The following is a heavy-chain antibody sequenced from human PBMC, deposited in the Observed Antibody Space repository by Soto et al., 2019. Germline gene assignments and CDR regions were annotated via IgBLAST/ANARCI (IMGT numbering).Heavy chain of an antibody. V-gene: IGHV3-30*03. D-gene: IGHD6-13*01. CDR3: ARDRSFSWTFDC. CDR1: GFTFSSYA. Sequence: GGSLRLSCAASGFTFSSYAMSWVRQAPGKGLEWVAMISYDGSNEFYADSVKGRFTTSRDNSKNTLYLQMNSLRTEDTAIYYCARDRSFSWTFDCWGQGTLVTVSS. CDR2: ISYDGSNE. J-gene: IGHJ4*02.